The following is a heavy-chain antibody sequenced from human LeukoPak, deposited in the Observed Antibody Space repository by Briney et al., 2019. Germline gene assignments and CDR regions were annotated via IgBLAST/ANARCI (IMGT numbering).Heavy chain of an antibody. CDR1: GFTFSNYG. D-gene: IGHD2-2*01. V-gene: IGHV3-30*18. CDR2: ISTDGSGK. CDR3: AKGQNIVVVPAVYYFDY. J-gene: IGHJ4*02. Sequence: GGSLRLSCAASGFTFSNYGLHWVRQAPGKGLEWVALISTDGSGKNYADSVKGRFTISRDNSKNTLYLQMNSLRAEDTAVYYCAKGQNIVVVPAVYYFDYWGQGTLVTVSS.